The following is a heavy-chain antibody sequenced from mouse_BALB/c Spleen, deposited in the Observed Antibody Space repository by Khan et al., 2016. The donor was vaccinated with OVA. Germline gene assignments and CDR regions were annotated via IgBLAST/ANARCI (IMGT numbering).Heavy chain of an antibody. V-gene: IGHV3-1*02. CDR3: ARCDCSRSFDC. J-gene: IGHJ2*01. CDR2: IHSSGVT. CDR1: GSSITSAYS. Sequence: EVQLQESGPDLVKPSQSLSLTCTVTGSSITSAYSWHWVRQFPGNKLEWMGYIHSSGVTNYNPSLKRRVSISRDTSKTQFFLQLNSVTTEDTATYYCARCDCSRSFDCWGQGSTLTVSA. D-gene: IGHD1-1*01.